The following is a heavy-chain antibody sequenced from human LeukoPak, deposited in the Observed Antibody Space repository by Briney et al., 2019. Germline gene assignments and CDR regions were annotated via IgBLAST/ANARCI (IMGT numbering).Heavy chain of an antibody. Sequence: PGGSLRLSCAASGFTFSSYSMNWVRQAPGKGLEWVSYISSSSSTIYYADSVKGRFTISRDNAKNSLYLQMNSLRAEDTAVYYCARGKLWFGEVPLDIWGQGTMVTVSS. D-gene: IGHD3-10*01. CDR1: GFTFSSYS. J-gene: IGHJ3*02. CDR3: ARGKLWFGEVPLDI. CDR2: ISSSSSTI. V-gene: IGHV3-48*04.